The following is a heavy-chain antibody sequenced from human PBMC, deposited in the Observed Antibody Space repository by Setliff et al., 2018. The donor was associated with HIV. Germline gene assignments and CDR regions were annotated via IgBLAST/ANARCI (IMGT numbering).Heavy chain of an antibody. J-gene: IGHJ4*02. CDR3: ARDRHARSYGYIFFDY. CDR2: ISSSSSYI. CDR1: GFTFSTYG. D-gene: IGHD5-18*01. Sequence: LRLSCAASGFTFSTYGMNWVRQAPGKGLEWVSSISSSSSYIYYADSVKGRFTISRDNAKNSLYLQMNSLRAEDTAVYYCARDRHARSYGYIFFDYWGQGTLVTVSS. V-gene: IGHV3-21*01.